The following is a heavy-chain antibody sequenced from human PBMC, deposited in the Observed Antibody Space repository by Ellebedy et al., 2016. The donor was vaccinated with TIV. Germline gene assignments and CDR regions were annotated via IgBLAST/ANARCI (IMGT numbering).Heavy chain of an antibody. Sequence: PGGSLRLSCAASGFTFSNYWMHWVRQAPGKGLVWVSRINSDGSTTTYADSVKGRFTISRDDAKNTLYLQMNSLRAEDTAVYYCARGLRAYIHGPNPFDYWGQGTLVIVSS. V-gene: IGHV3-74*01. J-gene: IGHJ4*02. D-gene: IGHD5-18*01. CDR2: INSDGSTT. CDR3: ARGLRAYIHGPNPFDY. CDR1: GFTFSNYW.